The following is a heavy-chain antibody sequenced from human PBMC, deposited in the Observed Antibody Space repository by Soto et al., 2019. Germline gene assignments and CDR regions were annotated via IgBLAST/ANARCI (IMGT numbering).Heavy chain of an antibody. CDR1: GFTFSGSA. J-gene: IGHJ6*03. D-gene: IGHD2-15*01. CDR2: IRSKANSYAT. CDR3: TRLGYCSGGSCYEYYYYMDV. V-gene: IGHV3-73*01. Sequence: GGSLRLSCAASGFTFSGSAMHWVRQASGKGLEWVGRIRSKANSYATAYAASVKGRFTISRDDSKNTAYLQMNSLKTEDTAVYYCTRLGYCSGGSCYEYYYYMDVWGKGTTVTVSS.